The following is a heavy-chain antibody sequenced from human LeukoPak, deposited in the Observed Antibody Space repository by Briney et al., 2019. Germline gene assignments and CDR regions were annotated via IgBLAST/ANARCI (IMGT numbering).Heavy chain of an antibody. D-gene: IGHD4-11*01. CDR3: ARDVGRDTITTEIEY. CDR1: GLTFTAQA. J-gene: IGHJ4*02. Sequence: QPGGSLRLSWATPGLTFTAQAIQWVRQAPGRGREWVQVISSDGNKKHYADSVRGRFTISKDSSKNILYLQMNTLRPEDTALYYCARDVGRDTITTEIEYWGQGTLVTVSS. V-gene: IGHV3-30-3*01. CDR2: ISSDGNKK.